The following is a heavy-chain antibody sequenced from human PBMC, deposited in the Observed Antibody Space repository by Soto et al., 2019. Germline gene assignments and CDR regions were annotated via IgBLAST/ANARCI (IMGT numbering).Heavy chain of an antibody. D-gene: IGHD4-17*01. CDR3: ARGLTVTTVARYYYYYYMDV. CDR1: GYTFTSYD. V-gene: IGHV1-8*01. Sequence: QVQLVQSGAEVKKPGASGKVSCKASGYTFTSYDINWVRQATGQGLEWMGWMNPNSGNTGYAQKFQGRVTMTRNTSISTAYMELSSLRSEDTAVYYCARGLTVTTVARYYYYYYMDVWGKGTTVTVSS. CDR2: MNPNSGNT. J-gene: IGHJ6*03.